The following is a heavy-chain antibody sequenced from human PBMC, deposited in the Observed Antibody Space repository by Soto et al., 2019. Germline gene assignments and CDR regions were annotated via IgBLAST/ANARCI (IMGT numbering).Heavy chain of an antibody. J-gene: IGHJ3*02. CDR2: IIPILGIA. V-gene: IGHV1-69*02. Sequence: SVKVSCKASGGTFSSYTISWVRQAPGQGLEWMGRIIPILGIANYAQKFQGRVTITADKSTSTAYMELSSLRSEDTAVYYCARGRGSGWYVVDAFDIWGQGTMVTVSS. D-gene: IGHD6-19*01. CDR3: ARGRGSGWYVVDAFDI. CDR1: GGTFSSYT.